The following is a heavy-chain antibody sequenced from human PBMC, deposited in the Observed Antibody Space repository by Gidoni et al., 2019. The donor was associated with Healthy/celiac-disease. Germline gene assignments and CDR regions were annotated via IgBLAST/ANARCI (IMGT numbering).Heavy chain of an antibody. D-gene: IGHD6-13*01. V-gene: IGHV3-48*03. Sequence: EVQLVESGGGLVQPGGSLRLSCAASGFTFSSYEMNWVRQAPGKGLEWVSYISSSGSTIYYADSVKGRFTISRDNAKNSLYLQMNSLRAEDTAVYYCARSSSSWYESKSYYYGMDVWGQGTTVTVSS. J-gene: IGHJ6*02. CDR2: ISSSGSTI. CDR1: GFTFSSYE. CDR3: ARSSSSWYESKSYYYGMDV.